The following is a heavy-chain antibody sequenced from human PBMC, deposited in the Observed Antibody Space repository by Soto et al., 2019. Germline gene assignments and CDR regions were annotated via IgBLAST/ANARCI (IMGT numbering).Heavy chain of an antibody. V-gene: IGHV4-30-2*01. J-gene: IGHJ3*02. CDR3: ARDDLNGYFFDI. Sequence: QLQLQESGSGLVKPSQTLSLTCSVSGASISSGGYSWNWIRQAPGKGLEWIGYIYHSGSTYYNPSLKSRVTISVDKSKNQFSLKLSSVTAAETAMYYCARDDLNGYFFDIWGQGTMVTVSS. CDR1: GASISSGGYS. D-gene: IGHD3-9*01. CDR2: IYHSGST.